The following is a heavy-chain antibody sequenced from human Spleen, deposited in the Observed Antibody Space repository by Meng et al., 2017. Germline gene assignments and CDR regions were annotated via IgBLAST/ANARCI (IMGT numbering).Heavy chain of an antibody. CDR3: AKYSYGLGDYLDY. CDR2: ISNNGDT. D-gene: IGHD3-10*01. Sequence: GESLKISCRTSGFTFTNYGMGWVRQAPGKGLEWVATISNNGDTHYADSMTGRFIISRDDSRNTLYLHVSSLRAEDTALYYCAKYSYGLGDYLDYWGQGALVTVSS. CDR1: GFTFTNYG. V-gene: IGHV3-23*01. J-gene: IGHJ4*02.